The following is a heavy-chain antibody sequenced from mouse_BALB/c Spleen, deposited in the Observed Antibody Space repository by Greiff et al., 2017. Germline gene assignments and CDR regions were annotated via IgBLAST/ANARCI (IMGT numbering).Heavy chain of an antibody. CDR3: ARAEVPYYFDY. Sequence: EVKLMESGGGLVQPGGSLKLSCAASGFTFSSYGMSWVRQTPDKRLELVATINSNGGSTYYPDSVKGRFTISRDNAKNTLYLQMSSLKSEDTAMYYCARAEVPYYFDYWGQGTTLTVSS. V-gene: IGHV5-6-3*01. J-gene: IGHJ2*01. CDR1: GFTFSSYG. CDR2: INSNGGST.